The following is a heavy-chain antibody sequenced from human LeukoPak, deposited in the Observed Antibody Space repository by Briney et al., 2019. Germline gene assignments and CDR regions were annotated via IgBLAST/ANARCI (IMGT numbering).Heavy chain of an antibody. Sequence: GGSLRLSCAASGFTFSSYGMHWVRQAPGKGLEWVAVISYDGSNKYYADSVKGRFTISRDNSKNTLYLQMNSLRAEDTAVYYCAKEGYYYDSSGYNYHYGMDVWGQGTTVTVSS. CDR3: AKEGYYYDSSGYNYHYGMDV. D-gene: IGHD3-22*01. CDR1: GFTFSSYG. J-gene: IGHJ6*02. CDR2: ISYDGSNK. V-gene: IGHV3-30*18.